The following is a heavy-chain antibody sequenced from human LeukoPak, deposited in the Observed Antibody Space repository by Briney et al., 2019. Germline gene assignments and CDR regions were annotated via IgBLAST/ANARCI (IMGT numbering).Heavy chain of an antibody. V-gene: IGHV6-1*01. Sequence: SQTLSLTCVISGDSVSSNDAAWSWIRQSPSRGHEWLGRTLYRSKWWADSAPSVSSRITINRDTSKNQFSLKLSSVTAADTAVYYCARDLVTVTKGFDIWGQGTMVSVSS. J-gene: IGHJ3*02. CDR3: ARDLVTVTKGFDI. CDR2: TLYRSKWWA. D-gene: IGHD4-17*01. CDR1: GDSVSSNDAA.